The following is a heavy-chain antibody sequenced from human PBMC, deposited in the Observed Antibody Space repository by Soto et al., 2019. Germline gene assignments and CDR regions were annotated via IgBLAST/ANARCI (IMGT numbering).Heavy chain of an antibody. CDR2: IYYSGST. CDR3: ARRRRVTIFGVVINDAFDI. CDR1: GGSISSSSYY. J-gene: IGHJ3*02. D-gene: IGHD3-3*01. V-gene: IGHV4-39*01. Sequence: SETLSLTCAVSGGSISSSSYYWGWIRQPPGKGLEWIGSIYYSGSTYYNPSLKSRVTISVDTSKNQFSLKLSSVTAADTAVYYCARRRRVTIFGVVINDAFDIWGQGTMVTVSS.